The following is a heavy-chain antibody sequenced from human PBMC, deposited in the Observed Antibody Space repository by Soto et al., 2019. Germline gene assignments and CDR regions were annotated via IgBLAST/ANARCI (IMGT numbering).Heavy chain of an antibody. CDR1: GYTFTSYG. CDR3: ARVPRGGGGYCSGGSCYRWFDP. CDR2: IRAYNGNT. V-gene: IGHV1-18*01. J-gene: IGHJ5*02. D-gene: IGHD2-15*01. Sequence: QVQLVQSGAEVKKPGASVKVSCKASGYTFTSYGISWVRQAPGQGLEWMGWIRAYNGNTHYAQKLQGRVTMTTDTSTSTAYMELRSLRSDDTAVYYCARVPRGGGGYCSGGSCYRWFDPWGQGTLVTVSS.